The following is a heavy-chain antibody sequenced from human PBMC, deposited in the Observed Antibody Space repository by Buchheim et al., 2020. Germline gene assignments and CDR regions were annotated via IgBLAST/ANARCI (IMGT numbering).Heavy chain of an antibody. J-gene: IGHJ6*02. V-gene: IGHV3-23*01. CDR2: ISGSGGST. D-gene: IGHD3-3*01. CDR3: ASQYYDFWSGFTYGMDV. CDR1: GFTFSSYA. Sequence: EVQLLESGGGLVQPGGSLRLSCAASGFTFSSYAMSWVRQAPGKGLEWVSAISGSGGSTYYADSVKGRFTISRANAKNSLYLQMNSLRAEDTAVYYCASQYYDFWSGFTYGMDVWGQGTT.